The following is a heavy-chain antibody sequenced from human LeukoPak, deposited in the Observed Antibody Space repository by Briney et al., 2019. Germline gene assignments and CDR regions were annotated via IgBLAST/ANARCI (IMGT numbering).Heavy chain of an antibody. V-gene: IGHV3-48*04. Sequence: GGSLRLSCAASGFTFSSYSMNWVRQAPGKGLEWVSYISSSGSTIYYADSVKGRFTISRDNAKNSLYLQMNSLRAEDTAFYYCARDLLGSGSSYSSGAWDYWGQGTLVTVSS. CDR1: GFTFSSYS. J-gene: IGHJ4*02. CDR2: ISSSGSTI. CDR3: ARDLLGSGSSYSSGAWDY. D-gene: IGHD3-22*01.